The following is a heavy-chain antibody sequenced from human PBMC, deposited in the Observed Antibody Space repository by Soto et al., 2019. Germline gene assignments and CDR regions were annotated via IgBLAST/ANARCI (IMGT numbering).Heavy chain of an antibody. J-gene: IGHJ3*02. CDR3: ARGTGPAAIQHAFDI. V-gene: IGHV4-30-4*01. CDR1: GGSISSGDYY. D-gene: IGHD2-2*02. CDR2: IYYSGST. Sequence: QVQLQEAGPGLVKPSQTLSLTCTVSGGSISSGDYYWCWIRQPPGTGLEGIGYIYYSGSTYYNPSLKSRVTISVDTSKNQFSLKLSSVTAADTAVYYCARGTGPAAIQHAFDIWGQGTMVTVSS.